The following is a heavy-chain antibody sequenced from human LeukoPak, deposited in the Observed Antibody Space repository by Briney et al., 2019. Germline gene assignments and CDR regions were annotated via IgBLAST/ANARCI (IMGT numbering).Heavy chain of an antibody. J-gene: IGHJ5*02. CDR3: ARDERRGFDP. V-gene: IGHV1-69*13. CDR1: GGTFSSYA. D-gene: IGHD5-24*01. Sequence: ASVKVSCKASGGTFSSYAISWVRQAPGQGLEWMGGIIPIFGTANYAQKFQGRVTITADESTSTAYMELSSLRSEDTAVYYCARDERRGFDPWGQGTLVTVSS. CDR2: IIPIFGTA.